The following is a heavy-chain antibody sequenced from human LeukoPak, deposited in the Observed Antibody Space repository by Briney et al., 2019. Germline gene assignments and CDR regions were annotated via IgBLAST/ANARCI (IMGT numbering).Heavy chain of an antibody. V-gene: IGHV1-69*13. J-gene: IGHJ3*02. CDR3: ARDPHNIVVVPAARSGAFDI. D-gene: IGHD2-2*01. CDR2: IIPIFGTA. CDR1: GGTFSSYA. Sequence: GASVKVSCKASGGTFSSYAISWVRQAPGQGVEWMGGIIPIFGTANYAQKFQGRVTITADESTSTAYMELSSLRSEDTAVYYCARDPHNIVVVPAARSGAFDIWGQGTMVTVSS.